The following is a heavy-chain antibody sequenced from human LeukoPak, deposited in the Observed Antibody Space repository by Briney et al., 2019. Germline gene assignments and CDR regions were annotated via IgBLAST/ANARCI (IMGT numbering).Heavy chain of an antibody. CDR2: IYSGGST. CDR1: GFTFSSNY. V-gene: IGHV3-66*01. Sequence: PGGSLRLSCAASGFTFSSNYMSWVRQAPGKGLEWVSVIYSGGSTYYSDSVKGRFTISRDNSKNTLYLQMNSLRAEDTAVYYCAREWGLTYYYDSSGYYYGLDYWGQGTLVTVSS. J-gene: IGHJ4*02. CDR3: AREWGLTYYYDSSGYYYGLDY. D-gene: IGHD3-22*01.